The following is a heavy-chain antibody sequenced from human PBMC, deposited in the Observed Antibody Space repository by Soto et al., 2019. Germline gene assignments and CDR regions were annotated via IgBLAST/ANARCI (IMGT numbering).Heavy chain of an antibody. CDR1: GGSISSINW. J-gene: IGHJ6*02. V-gene: IGHV4-4*02. D-gene: IGHD3-10*01. CDR3: ARSRGHFYYYEGMDL. CDR2: IYHSGST. Sequence: SETLSLTCAVSGGSISSINWWSWVRQPPGKGLEWIGEIYHSGSTNYNPSLKSRVTISVDKSKNQFSLKLSSVIAADTAAEYGARSRGHFYYYEGMDLVGQVTT.